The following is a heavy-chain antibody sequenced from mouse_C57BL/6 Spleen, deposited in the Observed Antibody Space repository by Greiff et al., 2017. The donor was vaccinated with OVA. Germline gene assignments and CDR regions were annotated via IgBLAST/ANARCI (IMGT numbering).Heavy chain of an antibody. CDR2: IRSKSNNYAT. CDR1: GFSFNTYA. J-gene: IGHJ1*03. D-gene: IGHD2-2*01. CDR3: VRHHYYGYPDWYFDI. Sequence: EVQVVESGGGLVQPKGSLKLSCAASGFSFNTYAMNWVRQAPGKGLEWVARIRSKSNNYATYYADSVKDRFTISRDDSESMLYLQMNNLKTEDTAMYYCVRHHYYGYPDWYFDIWGTGTTVTVSS. V-gene: IGHV10-1*01.